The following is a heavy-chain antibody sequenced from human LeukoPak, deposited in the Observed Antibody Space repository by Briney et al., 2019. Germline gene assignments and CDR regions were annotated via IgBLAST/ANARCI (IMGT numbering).Heavy chain of an antibody. CDR3: ATIQRDHAFDI. V-gene: IGHV4-34*01. D-gene: IGHD6-25*01. CDR1: GGSFSGYY. J-gene: IGHJ3*02. Sequence: PSETLSLTCAVYGGSFSGYYWSWIRQPPGKGLEWIGEINHSGSTNYNPSLKSRVTISVDTSKNQFSLKLNSMTAADTAVYYCATIQRDHAFDIWGQGTVVTVSS. CDR2: INHSGST.